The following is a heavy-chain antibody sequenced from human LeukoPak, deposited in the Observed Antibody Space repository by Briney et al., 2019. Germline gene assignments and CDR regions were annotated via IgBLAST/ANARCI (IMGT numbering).Heavy chain of an antibody. CDR3: ARAKQDRSSSSWYEGPYFDY. Sequence: HPGGSLRLSCAASGFTFSSYAMSWVRQAPGKGLEWVSVIYSGGSTYYADSVKGRFTISRDNSKNTLYLQMNSLRAEDTAVYYCARAKQDRSSSSWYEGPYFDYWGQGTLVTVSS. CDR2: IYSGGST. V-gene: IGHV3-66*01. D-gene: IGHD6-13*01. CDR1: GFTFSSYA. J-gene: IGHJ4*02.